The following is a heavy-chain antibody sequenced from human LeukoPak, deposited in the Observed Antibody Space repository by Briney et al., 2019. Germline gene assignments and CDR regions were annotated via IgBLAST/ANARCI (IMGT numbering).Heavy chain of an antibody. V-gene: IGHV1-46*01. CDR1: GYTFTSYY. CDR2: INPTGGST. J-gene: IGHJ3*02. Sequence: ASVKVSCKASGYTFTSYYMHWVRQAPGEGLEWMGIINPTGGSTSYAQKFQGRVTMTTDTSTSTAYMELRSLRSDDTAVYYCARDPTRYYYDSSGSPHAFDIWGQGTMVTVSS. CDR3: ARDPTRYYYDSSGSPHAFDI. D-gene: IGHD3-22*01.